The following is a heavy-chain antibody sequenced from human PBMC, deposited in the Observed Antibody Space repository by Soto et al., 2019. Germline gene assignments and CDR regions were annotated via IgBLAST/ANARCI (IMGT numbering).Heavy chain of an antibody. V-gene: IGHV1-69*13. Sequence: SVKVSCKASGGTFSSYAISWVRQAPGQGLEWMGGIIPIFGTANYAQKFQGRVTITADESTSTAYMELSSLRSEDTAVYYCARRNCISTSCYMFGMDVWGQGTTVTVSS. CDR3: ARRNCISTSCYMFGMDV. J-gene: IGHJ6*02. CDR2: IIPIFGTA. CDR1: GGTFSSYA. D-gene: IGHD2-2*02.